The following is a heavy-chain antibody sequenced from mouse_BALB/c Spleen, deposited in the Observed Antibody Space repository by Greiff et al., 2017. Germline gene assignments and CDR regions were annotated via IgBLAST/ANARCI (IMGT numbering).Heavy chain of an antibody. CDR2: ISSGGSYT. V-gene: IGHV5-9-3*01. D-gene: IGHD2-3*01. J-gene: IGHJ3*01. CDR1: GFTFSSYA. CDR3: ARRWSY. Sequence: EVQLVESGGGLVKPGGSLKLSCAASGFTFSSYAMSWVRQTPEKRLEWVATISSGGSYTYYPDSVKGRFTISRDNAKNTLYLQMSSLRSEDTAMYYCARRWSYWGQGTLVTVSA.